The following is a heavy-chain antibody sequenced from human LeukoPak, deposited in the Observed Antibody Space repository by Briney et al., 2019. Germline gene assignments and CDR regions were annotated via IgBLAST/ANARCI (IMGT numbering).Heavy chain of an antibody. CDR2: IYYSGST. J-gene: IGHJ5*02. CDR3: ARDRAYYDFWSGYYRPEPGEA. Sequence: SETLSLTCTVSGGSISSSSYYWGWIRQPPGKGLEWIRSIYYSGSTYYNPSLKSRVTISVDTSKNQFSLKLSSVTAADTAVYYCARDRAYYDFWSGYYRPEPGEAWGQGTLVTVSS. CDR1: GGSISSSSYY. D-gene: IGHD3-3*01. V-gene: IGHV4-39*07.